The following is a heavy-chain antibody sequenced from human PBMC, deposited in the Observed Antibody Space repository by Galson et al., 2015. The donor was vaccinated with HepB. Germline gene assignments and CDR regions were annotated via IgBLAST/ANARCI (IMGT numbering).Heavy chain of an antibody. V-gene: IGHV3-49*03. Sequence: SLRLSCAASGFTFGDYAMSWFRQAPGKGLEWIGFIRSKAYGGTTEYAASVKGRFTISRDDSKSIAYLQMDSLKTEDTAVYYCTRDFRGDYYFASAYYFDYWGQGTLVTVSS. CDR3: TRDFRGDYYFASAYYFDY. J-gene: IGHJ4*02. D-gene: IGHD3-22*01. CDR2: IRSKAYGGTT. CDR1: GFTFGDYA.